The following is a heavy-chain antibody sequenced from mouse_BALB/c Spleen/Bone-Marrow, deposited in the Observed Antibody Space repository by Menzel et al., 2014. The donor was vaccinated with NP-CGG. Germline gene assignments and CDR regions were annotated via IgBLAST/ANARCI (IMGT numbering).Heavy chain of an antibody. J-gene: IGHJ3*01. CDR2: IYPGDFNT. V-gene: IGHV1S56*01. CDR1: GYTFTSFY. Sequence: VQLVESGLELVKPGASVRISCKASGYTFTSFYIHWVKQRPGQGLEWIGWIYPGDFNTKFNEKFKSKATLTVDKSSSTAYMQLSSLTSEDSAVYYCTTLGRFAYWGQGTLVTVSA. D-gene: IGHD4-1*01. CDR3: TTLGRFAY.